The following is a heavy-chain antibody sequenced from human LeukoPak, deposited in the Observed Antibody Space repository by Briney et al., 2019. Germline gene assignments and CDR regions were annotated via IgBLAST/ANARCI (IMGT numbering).Heavy chain of an antibody. D-gene: IGHD2-2*01. CDR3: ARELGYCSSTRCLGNWFDP. CDR2: IYYSGST. J-gene: IGHJ5*02. Sequence: SETLSLTCTVSGGSISSYYWSWIRQPPGKGLEWIGYIYYSGSTNYNPSLKSRVTISVDTSKNQFSLKLSSVTAADTAVYYFARELGYCSSTRCLGNWFDPWGQGTLVTVSS. V-gene: IGHV4-59*01. CDR1: GGSISSYY.